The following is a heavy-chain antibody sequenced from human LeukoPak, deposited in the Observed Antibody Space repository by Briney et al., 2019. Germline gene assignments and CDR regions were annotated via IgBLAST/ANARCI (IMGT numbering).Heavy chain of an antibody. CDR2: ISYDGSNK. CDR1: GFTFSSYA. Sequence: GGSLRLSCAASGFTFSSYAKHWVRQAPGKGREGVAVISYDGSNKYYAHSVKGRVTISRDNSKNTLYLQMNSLRAEDTAVYYCARDRRLGYCSSTSCTHYMDGWGKGTSVTAYS. V-gene: IGHV3-30*04. D-gene: IGHD2-2*01. CDR3: ARDRRLGYCSSTSCTHYMDG. J-gene: IGHJ6*03.